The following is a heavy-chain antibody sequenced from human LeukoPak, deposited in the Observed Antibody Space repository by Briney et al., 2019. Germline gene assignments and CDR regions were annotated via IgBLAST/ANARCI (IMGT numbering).Heavy chain of an antibody. V-gene: IGHV3-21*01. CDR3: ASPQNDY. CDR1: GFTFSSYS. J-gene: IGHJ4*02. Sequence: GGSLRLSCAASGFTFSSYSMNWVRQAPGKGLEWVSSISSSSSYIYYADSVKGRLTISTDNAKNSLYLQMNSLRAEDTAVYYCASPQNDYCGQGTLVTVSS. CDR2: ISSSSSYI.